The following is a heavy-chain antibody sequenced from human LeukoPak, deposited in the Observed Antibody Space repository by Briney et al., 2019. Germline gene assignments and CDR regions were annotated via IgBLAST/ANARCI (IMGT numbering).Heavy chain of an antibody. CDR2: ISGSGGST. Sequence: GGSLRLSCAASGFTFSSYAMSWVRKAPGKGLEWVSAISGSGGSTYYADSVKGRFTISRDNSKNTLYLQMNSLRAEDTAVYYCAKRLDIVVVPAALDYWGQGTLVTVSS. CDR3: AKRLDIVVVPAALDY. D-gene: IGHD2-2*03. V-gene: IGHV3-23*01. J-gene: IGHJ4*02. CDR1: GFTFSSYA.